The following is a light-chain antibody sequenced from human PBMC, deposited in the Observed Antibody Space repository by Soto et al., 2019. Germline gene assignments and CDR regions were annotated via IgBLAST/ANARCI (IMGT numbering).Light chain of an antibody. CDR2: KAS. CDR3: QQYNDYPWT. CDR1: QSISSW. Sequence: DIQMTQSPSTLSASVGDKVTITCRASQSISSWLAWYQQRPGKAPKILIYKASSLESGVPSRFSGSGSATEFTLTINSLQPDDFAIYYCQQYNDYPWTFGQGTKVEI. V-gene: IGKV1-5*03. J-gene: IGKJ1*01.